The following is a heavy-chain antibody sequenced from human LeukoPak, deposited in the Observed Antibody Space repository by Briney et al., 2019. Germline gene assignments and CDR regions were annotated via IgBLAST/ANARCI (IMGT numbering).Heavy chain of an antibody. D-gene: IGHD6-19*01. Sequence: SETLSLTCGVSGGSISSTNWWTWVRQPPGEGLEWIGEVHLSGRTNYNPSLESRVTISVDTSKNQFSLKLSSVTAADTAVYYCAGIAVAGPQFDYWGQGTLVTVSS. CDR2: VHLSGRT. V-gene: IGHV4-4*02. CDR3: AGIAVAGPQFDY. J-gene: IGHJ4*02. CDR1: GGSISSTNW.